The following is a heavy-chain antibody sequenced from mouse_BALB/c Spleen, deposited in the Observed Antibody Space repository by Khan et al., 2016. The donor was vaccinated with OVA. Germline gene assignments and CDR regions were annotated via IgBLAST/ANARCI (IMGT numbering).Heavy chain of an antibody. CDR2: ISSGGSYT. V-gene: IGHV5-9-3*01. D-gene: IGHD1-1*01. CDR1: GFSFSSYS. J-gene: IGHJ2*01. CDR3: AGHRSYYGSSPYFDY. Sequence: EVPLVESGGGLVRPGGSLKLSCAASGFSFSSYSMSWVRQTPEKRLEWVATISSGGSYTYYPDSVKGRFTISRDNAKNTLYLQVNSLRSEDTAMYYCAGHRSYYGSSPYFDYWGQGTTLTVSS.